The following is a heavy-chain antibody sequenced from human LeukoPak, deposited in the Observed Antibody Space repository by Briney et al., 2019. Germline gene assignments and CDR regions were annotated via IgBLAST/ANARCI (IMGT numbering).Heavy chain of an antibody. V-gene: IGHV1-3*01. CDR1: GYTFTSYA. J-gene: IGHJ4*02. CDR3: ARVGQWLAIDY. D-gene: IGHD6-19*01. Sequence: ASVKVSCKASGYTFTSYAMHWVRQAPGQRLEWMGWINAGNGNTKYSQKFQGRVTITKDTSASTAYMELSSLRSEDTAVYYCARVGQWLAIDYWGQGTLVTVSS. CDR2: INAGNGNT.